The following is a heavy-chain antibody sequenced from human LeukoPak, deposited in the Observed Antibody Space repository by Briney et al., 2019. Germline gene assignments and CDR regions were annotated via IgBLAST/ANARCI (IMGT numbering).Heavy chain of an antibody. D-gene: IGHD6-13*01. Sequence: GGSLRLSCAASGFTFSSYSMHWVRQAPGKGLEWVSSISSSSSSYSYTYYADSVKGRFTISRDNSKNTLYLQMNSLRPEDTAVYYCAKTGSSSWGYFDYWGQGTLVTVSS. V-gene: IGHV3-21*01. CDR3: AKTGSSSWGYFDY. CDR2: ISSSSSSYSYT. J-gene: IGHJ4*02. CDR1: GFTFSSYS.